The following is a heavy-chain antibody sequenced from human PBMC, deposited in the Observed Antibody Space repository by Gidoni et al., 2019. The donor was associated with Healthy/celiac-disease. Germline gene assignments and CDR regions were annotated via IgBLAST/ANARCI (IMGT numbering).Heavy chain of an antibody. V-gene: IGHV3-66*01. CDR3: ERDGGYYDLWSGYIAVYYYYYGMDV. Sequence: EVQLVESGGGLVHPGGSLRLSCAASVFTVISNYMSWVRQSPWKGLEWVSGIYSGGSIYYADGVKGRFTISRDNSKNTLYLQMNSLRAEDTAVYYCERDGGYYDLWSGYIAVYYYYYGMDVWGQGTTVTVSS. J-gene: IGHJ6*02. D-gene: IGHD3-3*01. CDR2: IYSGGSI. CDR1: VFTVISNY.